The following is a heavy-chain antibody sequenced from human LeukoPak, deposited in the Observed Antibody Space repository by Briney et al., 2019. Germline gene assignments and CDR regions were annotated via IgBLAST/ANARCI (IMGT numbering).Heavy chain of an antibody. CDR2: ISGSGGST. CDR1: GFTFSSYA. V-gene: IGHV3-23*01. Sequence: GGSLRLSCAASGFTFSSYAMSWVRQAPGKGLEWVSAISGSGGSTYYADSVKGRFTISRDNSKNTLYLQMNSLRAEDTAVYYCAKDRGLVIYYYYMDVWGKGTTVTVSS. J-gene: IGHJ6*03. CDR3: AKDRGLVIYYYYMDV. D-gene: IGHD3-9*01.